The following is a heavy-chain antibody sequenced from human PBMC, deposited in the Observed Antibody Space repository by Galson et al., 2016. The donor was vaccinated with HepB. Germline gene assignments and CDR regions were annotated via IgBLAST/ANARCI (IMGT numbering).Heavy chain of an antibody. J-gene: IGHJ6*03. V-gene: IGHV3-30*18. CDR1: GFPFSSYG. D-gene: IGHD1-26*01. CDR3: AKDPRRILGGTVVGGYYNYYMGV. CDR2: ISYVGTNI. Sequence: SLRLSCAASSGFPFSSYGLHWVRQAPGKALEWVAVISYVGTNIFYADSVKGRFTISRDNSKNTLYLQMNSLRREDTAVYYCAKDPRRILGGTVVGGYYNYYMGVWGKGTTVIVSS.